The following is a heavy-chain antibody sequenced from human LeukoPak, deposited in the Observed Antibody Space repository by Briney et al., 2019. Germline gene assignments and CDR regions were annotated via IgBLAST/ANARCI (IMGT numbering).Heavy chain of an antibody. D-gene: IGHD5-18*01. Sequence: GASLRLSCAASGFTFSSYGMHWVRQAPGKGLEWVAVIWYDGSNKYYADSVKGRFTISRDNSKNTLYLQMNSLRAEDTAVYYCARDVDTAMVDYWGQGTLVTVSS. J-gene: IGHJ4*02. CDR2: IWYDGSNK. CDR1: GFTFSSYG. V-gene: IGHV3-33*01. CDR3: ARDVDTAMVDY.